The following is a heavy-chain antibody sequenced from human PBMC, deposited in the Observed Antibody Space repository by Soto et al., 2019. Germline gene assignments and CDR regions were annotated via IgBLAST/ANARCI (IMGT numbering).Heavy chain of an antibody. J-gene: IGHJ4*02. Sequence: SETLSLTCAVSGGSISSRKWWSWVRQPPGKGLEWIGEIYHSGSTNYNPSLKSRVTISVDTSKSQFSLNLSSVTAADTAVYYCAGHRRYFDYWGQGTLVTVSS. CDR3: AGHRRYFDY. V-gene: IGHV4-4*02. CDR1: GGSISSRKW. CDR2: IYHSGST.